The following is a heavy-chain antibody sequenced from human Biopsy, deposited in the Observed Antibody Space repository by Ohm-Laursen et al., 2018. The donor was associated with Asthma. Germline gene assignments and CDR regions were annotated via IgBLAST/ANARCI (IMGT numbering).Heavy chain of an antibody. CDR3: ARGQKSAGDRWFDP. J-gene: IGHJ5*02. CDR1: GYTFIGCH. Sequence: SVKVSCKASGYTFIGCHIHWMRQAPGQGLEWMGRINPNSGGTNYAQKFQGRVTMTRDTSISTAYMEVSRLRSDDTAVYYCARGQKSAGDRWFDPWGQETLVTVSS. CDR2: INPNSGGT. D-gene: IGHD6-13*01. V-gene: IGHV1-2*06.